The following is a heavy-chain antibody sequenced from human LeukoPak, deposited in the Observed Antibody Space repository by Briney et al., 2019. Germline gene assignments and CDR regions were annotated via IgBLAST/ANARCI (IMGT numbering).Heavy chain of an antibody. CDR1: GFTFSTSA. CDR3: ARVAGSAPYYYYMDV. Sequence: PGGSLRLSCAASGFTFSTSAMSWVRQAPGKGLEWVASVPGSGDTAYYADSVKGRFTTSRHNSRNTLFLLLSSLRAEDTALYYCARVAGSAPYYYYMDVWGKGTTVTVSS. J-gene: IGHJ6*03. V-gene: IGHV3-23*01. CDR2: VPGSGDTA.